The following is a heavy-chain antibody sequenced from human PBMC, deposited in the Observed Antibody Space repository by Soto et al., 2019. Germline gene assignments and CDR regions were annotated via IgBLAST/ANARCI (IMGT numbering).Heavy chain of an antibody. J-gene: IGHJ4*02. CDR2: ISAYNGNT. CDR3: ARAGELVVVAAADY. Sequence: ASVKVSCKASGYTFTSYGISWVRQAPGQGLEWMGWISAYNGNTNYAQKLQGRVTMTTDASTSTAYMELRSLRSDDTAVYYCARAGELVVVAAADYWGQGTLVTVSS. V-gene: IGHV1-18*04. CDR1: GYTFTSYG. D-gene: IGHD2-15*01.